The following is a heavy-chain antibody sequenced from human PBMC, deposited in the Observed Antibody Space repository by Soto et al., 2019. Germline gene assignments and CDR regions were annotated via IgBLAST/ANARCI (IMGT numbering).Heavy chain of an antibody. CDR3: AKATATGGGAFDI. Sequence: GGSLRLASAASGFICSSYDMSWVRQAPGKGLEWVSTILVDGRTFYVDSVKGRFTISRDSSQNTVYLQMNSLTAGDTALYYCAKATATGGGAFDICGQGTMVTVSS. J-gene: IGHJ3*02. D-gene: IGHD2-8*02. CDR2: ILVDGRT. V-gene: IGHV3-23*01. CDR1: GFICSSYD.